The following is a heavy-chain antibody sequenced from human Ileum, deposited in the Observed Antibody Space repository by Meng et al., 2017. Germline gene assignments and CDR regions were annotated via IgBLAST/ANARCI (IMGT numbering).Heavy chain of an antibody. CDR3: ARGNGVYEPPSY. CDR2: IYSSGVT. V-gene: IGHV4-31*03. J-gene: IGHJ4*02. CDR1: GASVSSGDYS. D-gene: IGHD5/OR15-5a*01. Sequence: QRHLSQSGPGRIRPSPSRPLTRTVPGASVSSGDYSWGWFRQHPEKGLECIGFIYSSGVTDYRSALSGRFTISLDTSKNQFSLSLNSITAADTAIYYCARGNGVYEPPSYWGQGTLVTVSS.